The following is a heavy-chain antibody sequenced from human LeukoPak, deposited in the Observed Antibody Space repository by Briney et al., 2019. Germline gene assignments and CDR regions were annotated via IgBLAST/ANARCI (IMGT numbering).Heavy chain of an antibody. CDR2: INPSGCSK. V-gene: IGHV1-46*04. CDR1: GYTFINYY. Sequence: ASVTVSFKASGYTFINYYMHWVRQAPGQGLEGMGIINPSGCSKSYAQKLQGRVRMTRDTSTSTVYMELSSLRSEDTAMYYCAREGSWGTDAFDIWGQGTMVTVSS. CDR3: AREGSWGTDAFDI. D-gene: IGHD3-10*01. J-gene: IGHJ3*02.